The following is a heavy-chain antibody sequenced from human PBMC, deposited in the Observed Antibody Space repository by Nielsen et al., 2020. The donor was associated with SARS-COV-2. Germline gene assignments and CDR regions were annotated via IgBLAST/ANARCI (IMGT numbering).Heavy chain of an antibody. Sequence: ETLSLTCAVYGGSFSGYYWSWIRQPPGKGLEWVANIKQDGSEKYYVDSVKGRFTISRDNAKNSLYLQMNSLRAEDTAVYYCARDLNVDWSGMDVWGQGTTVTVSS. CDR1: GGSFSGYY. CDR3: ARDLNVDWSGMDV. D-gene: IGHD3/OR15-3a*01. V-gene: IGHV3-7*03. J-gene: IGHJ6*02. CDR2: IKQDGSEK.